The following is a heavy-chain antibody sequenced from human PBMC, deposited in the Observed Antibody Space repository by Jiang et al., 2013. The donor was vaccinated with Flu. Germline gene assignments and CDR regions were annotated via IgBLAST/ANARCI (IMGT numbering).Heavy chain of an antibody. CDR3: ARDRWNYGGIYYYGMDV. J-gene: IGHJ6*02. D-gene: IGHD1-7*01. CDR1: GGSISSYY. CDR2: IYYSGTT. V-gene: IGHV4-59*01. Sequence: GLVKPSETLSLTCTVSGGSISSYYWSWIRQPPGKGLEWIGYIYYSGTTNXNPSLKSRVTISVDTSKNQFSLKLSSVTAADTAVYYCARDRWNYGGIYYYGMDVWGQGTTVTVSS.